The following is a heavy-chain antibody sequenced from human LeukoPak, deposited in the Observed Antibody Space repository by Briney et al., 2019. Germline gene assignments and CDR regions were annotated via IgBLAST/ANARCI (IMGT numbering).Heavy chain of an antibody. D-gene: IGHD3-3*01. Sequence: ASVKVSCKASGYTFTGYYMHWVRQAPGQGLEWMGWINPNSGGTNYAQKFQGRGTMTRDTSISTAYMELSRLRSDDTAVYYCARTQFTIFGVGTYYYYYGMDVWGQGTTVTVSS. J-gene: IGHJ6*02. CDR1: GYTFTGYY. CDR2: INPNSGGT. CDR3: ARTQFTIFGVGTYYYYYGMDV. V-gene: IGHV1-2*02.